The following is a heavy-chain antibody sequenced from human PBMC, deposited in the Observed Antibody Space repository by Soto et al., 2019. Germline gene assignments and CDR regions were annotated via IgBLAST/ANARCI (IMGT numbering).Heavy chain of an antibody. J-gene: IGHJ4*02. Sequence: QVQLVQSGAEVKKPGASVQVSCKGSGYTFASHGISWVRQAPGRGREWMGWISADNSNRNYAEKFQGRVTMTTDTSTSTSYLEVRSLRSDDTAVYYCARDAWQQCPGDYWGQGTLVTVSS. CDR2: ISADNSNR. V-gene: IGHV1-18*01. CDR1: GYTFASHG. D-gene: IGHD2-2*01. CDR3: ARDAWQQCPGDY.